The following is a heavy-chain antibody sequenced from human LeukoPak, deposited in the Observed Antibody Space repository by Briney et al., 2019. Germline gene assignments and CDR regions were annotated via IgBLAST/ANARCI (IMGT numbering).Heavy chain of an antibody. J-gene: IGHJ4*02. CDR3: ARDNSGGNSGMDY. CDR1: GFTFDDYA. Sequence: SGGSLRLSCAASGFTFDDYAMHWVRQAPGKGLEWVSYISTSSSAIYYADSVKGRFIISRDNARNSLCLQMNSLRDEDTAVYYCARDNSGGNSGMDYWGQGTLVAVSS. CDR2: ISTSSSAI. D-gene: IGHD4-23*01. V-gene: IGHV3-48*02.